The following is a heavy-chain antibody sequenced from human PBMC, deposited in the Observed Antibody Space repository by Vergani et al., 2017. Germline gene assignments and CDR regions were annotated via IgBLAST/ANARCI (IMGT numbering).Heavy chain of an antibody. V-gene: IGHV4-34*01. CDR3: ASLYDFWSGYYRY. CDR2: INHSGST. Sequence: QVQLQESGPGLLKPSQTLSLTCAVHGGSFSGYYWSWIRQPPGKGLEWIGEINHSGSTNYNPSLKSRVTISVDTSKNQFSLKLSSVTAADTAVYYCASLYDFWSGYYRYWGQGTLVTVSS. J-gene: IGHJ4*02. D-gene: IGHD3-3*01. CDR1: GGSFSGYY.